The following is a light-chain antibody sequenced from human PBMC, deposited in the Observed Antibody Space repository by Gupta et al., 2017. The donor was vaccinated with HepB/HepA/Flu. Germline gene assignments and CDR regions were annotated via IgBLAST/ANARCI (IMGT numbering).Light chain of an antibody. Sequence: DIVMTQSPDSLAVSLGGRATINCKSSRSVLYPSNNKNHLAWYQQKSGQPPKLLIYWASTRESGVPDRFSGSGSGTDFTLTISSLQAEDVAVYFCQQFYSIPVTFGGGTKVETK. CDR1: RSVLYPSNNKNH. CDR2: WAS. CDR3: QQFYSIPVT. J-gene: IGKJ4*01. V-gene: IGKV4-1*01.